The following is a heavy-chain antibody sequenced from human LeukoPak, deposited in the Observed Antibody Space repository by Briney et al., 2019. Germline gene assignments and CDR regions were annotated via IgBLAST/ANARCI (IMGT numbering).Heavy chain of an antibody. J-gene: IGHJ3*02. CDR2: ISWNSGSI. V-gene: IGHV3-9*01. Sequence: PGGSLRLSCAASGFTFDDYAMHWVRQAPGKGLEWVSGISWNSGSIGYADSVKGRFTISRDNAKNSLYLQMNSLRAEDTALYYCAKEEEDSSGWYGDAFDIWGQGTMVTVSS. CDR1: GFTFDDYA. D-gene: IGHD6-19*01. CDR3: AKEEEDSSGWYGDAFDI.